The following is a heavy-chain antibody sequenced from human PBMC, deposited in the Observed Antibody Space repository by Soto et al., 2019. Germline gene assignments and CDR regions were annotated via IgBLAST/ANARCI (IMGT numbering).Heavy chain of an antibody. J-gene: IGHJ2*01. CDR2: INGGNGNT. Sequence: QVQLVQSGAEVKKPGASVKVSCKASGYIFTNYAIHWVRQAPGQRLEWMGWINGGNGNTKYSQKFQGRVTITRDTSASTGYMDLSRLRSEDTAVYYCARSGYSSGWYHWYFDFWGRGTLVTVSS. V-gene: IGHV1-3*01. D-gene: IGHD6-19*01. CDR1: GYIFTNYA. CDR3: ARSGYSSGWYHWYFDF.